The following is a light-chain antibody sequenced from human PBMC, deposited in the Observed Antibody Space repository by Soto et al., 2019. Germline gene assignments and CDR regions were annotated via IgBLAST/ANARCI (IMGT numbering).Light chain of an antibody. J-gene: IGKJ1*01. CDR1: QSVSSN. CDR3: QHYNHWPPKWT. CDR2: GAS. Sequence: EIVMTQSPATLSLYPGERATLSCRASQSVSSNLAWYQQKPGQAPRLLIYGASTRATGIPARFSGSGSGTYFTLTISNLQSEDFAVYYCQHYNHWPPKWTFSLGTKV. V-gene: IGKV3-15*01.